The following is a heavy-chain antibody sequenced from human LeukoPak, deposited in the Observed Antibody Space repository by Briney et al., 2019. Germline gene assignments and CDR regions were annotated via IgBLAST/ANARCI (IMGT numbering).Heavy chain of an antibody. J-gene: IGHJ5*02. V-gene: IGHV3-48*01. CDR3: ATSGYCSSTSCSVWGGENWFDP. Sequence: PGGSLRLSCAASGFTFSSYSMNWVRQAPGKGLEWVSYISSSSSTIYYADSVKGRFTISRDNAKNSLYLQMNSLRAEDTAVYYCATSGYCSSTSCSVWGGENWFDPWGQGTLVTVSS. CDR1: GFTFSSYS. D-gene: IGHD2-2*01. CDR2: ISSSSSTI.